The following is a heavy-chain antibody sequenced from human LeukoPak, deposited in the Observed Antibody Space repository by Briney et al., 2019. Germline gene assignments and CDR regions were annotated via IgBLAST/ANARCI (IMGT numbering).Heavy chain of an antibody. V-gene: IGHV1-69*01. J-gene: IGHJ4*02. CDR2: IIPIFGTA. Sequence: SVKVSYKASGGTFINYAISWVRQAPGQGLEWMGGIIPIFGTANYAQKFQGRVTITADESTSTAYMELSSLRSEDTAVYYCATGHVVLRFLEWLSGAFDYWGQGTLVTVSS. CDR3: ATGHVVLRFLEWLSGAFDY. D-gene: IGHD3-3*01. CDR1: GGTFINYA.